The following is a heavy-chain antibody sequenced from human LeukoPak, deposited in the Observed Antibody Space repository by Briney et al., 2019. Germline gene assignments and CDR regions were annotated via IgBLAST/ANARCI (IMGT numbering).Heavy chain of an antibody. V-gene: IGHV1-18*01. CDR2: ISAYNGNT. D-gene: IGHD2-2*01. CDR1: GYTFTSYG. J-gene: IGHJ6*03. Sequence: ASVKVSCKASGYTFTSYGISWVRQAPGQGLEWMGWISAYNGNTNYAQKLQGRVTMTTDTSTSTAYMELRSLRSDDTAVYYCARDSSLKGDYYYYYMDGWGKGTTVTVSS. CDR3: ARDSSLKGDYYYYYMDG.